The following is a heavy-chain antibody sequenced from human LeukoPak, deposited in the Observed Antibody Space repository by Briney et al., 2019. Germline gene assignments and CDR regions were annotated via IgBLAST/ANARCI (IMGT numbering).Heavy chain of an antibody. Sequence: ASVKVSCKASGYTFTGYYMHWVRQAPGQGLEWMGWINPNSGGTNYAQKFQGRVTMTRDTSISTAYMELSRLRSDDTAVYYCARAGGYSGYDSTKWGQGTLVTVSS. CDR1: GYTFTGYY. D-gene: IGHD5-12*01. J-gene: IGHJ4*02. CDR2: INPNSGGT. V-gene: IGHV1-2*02. CDR3: ARAGGYSGYDSTK.